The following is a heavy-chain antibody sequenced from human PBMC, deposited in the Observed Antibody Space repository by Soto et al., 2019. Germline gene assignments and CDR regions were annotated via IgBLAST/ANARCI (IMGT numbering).Heavy chain of an antibody. CDR2: IYPGDSDT. J-gene: IGHJ6*02. Sequence: GESLKISCNGSGYSFTSYWIGWVRQMPGKGLEWMGIIYPGDSDTRYSPSFQGQVTISADKSISTAYLQWSSLKASDTAMYYCARHGGAIVVVPAAYTYYYGMDVWGQGTTVTVYS. CDR1: GYSFTSYW. D-gene: IGHD2-2*01. CDR3: ARHGGAIVVVPAAYTYYYGMDV. V-gene: IGHV5-51*01.